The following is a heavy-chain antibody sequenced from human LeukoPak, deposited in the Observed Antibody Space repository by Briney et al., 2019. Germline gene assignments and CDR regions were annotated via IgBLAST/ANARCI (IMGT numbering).Heavy chain of an antibody. J-gene: IGHJ4*02. D-gene: IGHD5-18*01. V-gene: IGHV1-2*02. CDR3: ATLPDTAMVFFDY. CDR2: INPNSGGT. Sequence: ASVKVSCKASGYTFTGYYMHWVRQAPGQGLEWMGWINPNSGGTNYAQKFQGRVTMTRDTSNSTAYMELSRLRSDDTAVYYCATLPDTAMVFFDYWGQGTLVTVSS. CDR1: GYTFTGYY.